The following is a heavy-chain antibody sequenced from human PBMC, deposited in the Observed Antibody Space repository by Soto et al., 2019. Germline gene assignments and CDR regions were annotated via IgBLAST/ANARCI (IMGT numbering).Heavy chain of an antibody. J-gene: IGHJ5*02. Sequence: QFQLVQSGAEVRKPGVSVKVSCKASGYTLTSYGISWVRQAPGQGLEWMGWISVYSGNTNYAQKFQGRVSMTRDTSTSAADMELRRLRSDDTAVYYCATLAVAGSVNWFDPWGQGTLVTVSS. CDR3: ATLAVAGSVNWFDP. D-gene: IGHD6-19*01. V-gene: IGHV1-18*04. CDR1: GYTLTSYG. CDR2: ISVYSGNT.